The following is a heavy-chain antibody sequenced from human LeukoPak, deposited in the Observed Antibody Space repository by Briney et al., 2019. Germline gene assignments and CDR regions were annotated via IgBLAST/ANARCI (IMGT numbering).Heavy chain of an antibody. Sequence: SQTLSLTCAISGDSVSSNSAAWNWIRQSPSRGLEWLGRTYYKSKWYSDYAVSVKSRITINPDTSTNQFSLQLNSVTPGDTAVYYCARDRSVAGTSGYYSDYWGQGALVTVSS. CDR1: GDSVSSNSAA. CDR3: ARDRSVAGTSGYYSDY. J-gene: IGHJ4*02. CDR2: TYYKSKWYS. D-gene: IGHD6-19*01. V-gene: IGHV6-1*01.